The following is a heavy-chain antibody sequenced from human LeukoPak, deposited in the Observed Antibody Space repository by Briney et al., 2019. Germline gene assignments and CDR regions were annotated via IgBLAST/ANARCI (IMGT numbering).Heavy chain of an antibody. V-gene: IGHV1-18*01. Sequence: GASVKVSCKASGYSFTSYGISWVRQATGQGLEWMGWISAYNGNTNYAQKLQGRVTMTTDTSTSTAYMELSSLRSEDAAVYYCARDWVVGAVNSFDYWGQGTLVTVSS. D-gene: IGHD1-26*01. CDR2: ISAYNGNT. CDR3: ARDWVVGAVNSFDY. J-gene: IGHJ4*02. CDR1: GYSFTSYG.